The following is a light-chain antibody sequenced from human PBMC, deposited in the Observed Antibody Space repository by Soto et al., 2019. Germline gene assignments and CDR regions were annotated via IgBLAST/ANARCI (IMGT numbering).Light chain of an antibody. Sequence: SYELIQPPSVSVSPGQTARVTCSGKNLGSKYACWYQQKPGQSPVLVIYQDTKRPSGIPELFSGSNSGDTATLTISGTQVMDEADYYCQAWDSNNVVFGGGTKLTVL. CDR3: QAWDSNNVV. CDR2: QDT. J-gene: IGLJ2*01. V-gene: IGLV3-1*01. CDR1: NLGSKY.